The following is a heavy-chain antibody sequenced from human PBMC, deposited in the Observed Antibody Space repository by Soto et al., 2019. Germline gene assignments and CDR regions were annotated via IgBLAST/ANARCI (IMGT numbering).Heavy chain of an antibody. CDR3: ARTTAVPNTLRSRYFFDY. V-gene: IGHV4-61*01. Sequence: SETLSLTXSVSGGSVSDKTYYWSWIRQPPGKRLEWIGYVYYSGTTNYNPSLKSRVTIPVDLSKNRFSLRLSSVTTADTALYYCARTTAVPNTLRSRYFFDYWGQGTLVTVSS. CDR2: VYYSGTT. D-gene: IGHD4-17*01. CDR1: GGSVSDKTYY. J-gene: IGHJ4*02.